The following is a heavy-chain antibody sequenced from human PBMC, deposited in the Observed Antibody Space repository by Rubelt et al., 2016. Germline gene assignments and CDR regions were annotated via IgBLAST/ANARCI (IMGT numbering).Heavy chain of an antibody. D-gene: IGHD4-17*01. V-gene: IGHV1-3*01. CDR2: INAGNGNT. J-gene: IGHJ4*02. Sequence: VKVSCKASGYTFTSYAMHWVRQAPGQRLEWLGWINAGNGNTKYSQKFQGRVTITRDTSASTAYMELSSLRSEDTAVYYCARMAVYGDFDYWGQGTLVTVSS. CDR1: GYTFTSYA. CDR3: ARMAVYGDFDY.